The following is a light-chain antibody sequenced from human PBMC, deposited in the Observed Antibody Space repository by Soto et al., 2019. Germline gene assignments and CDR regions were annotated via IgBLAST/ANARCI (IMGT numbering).Light chain of an antibody. CDR1: QSINNY. J-gene: IGKJ3*01. CDR3: QQSFSTPF. V-gene: IGKV1-39*01. Sequence: DIQMTQSPSSLSATVGDTVTITCRASQSINNYLNWYQQKAGEAPILLIYAASSLQSGVPSRFSGSGSGTDVTLTISSLQPEDFATYYCQQSFSTPFFGPGTRVDIK. CDR2: AAS.